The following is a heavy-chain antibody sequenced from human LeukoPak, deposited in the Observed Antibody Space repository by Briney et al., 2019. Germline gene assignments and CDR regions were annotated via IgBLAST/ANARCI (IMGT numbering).Heavy chain of an antibody. D-gene: IGHD3-10*01. CDR3: ATAPYYFGPDRYGMDV. V-gene: IGHV1-24*01. J-gene: IGHJ6*02. Sequence: ASVKVSCKVSGYTLTELSMHWVRQAPGKGLEWMGGFDPEDGETIYAQKFQGRVTMIEDTSTDTAYMELSSLRSEDTAVYYCATAPYYFGPDRYGMDVWGQGTTVTVSS. CDR1: GYTLTELS. CDR2: FDPEDGET.